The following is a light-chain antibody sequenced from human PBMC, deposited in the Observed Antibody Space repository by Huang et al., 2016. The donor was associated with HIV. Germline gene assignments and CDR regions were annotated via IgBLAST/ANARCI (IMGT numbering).Light chain of an antibody. CDR3: QQYDNWPPWT. CDR1: QSISSN. Sequence: EIVMTQSPATLSVSPGERATLSCRASQSISSNLAWYPQKPGQAPRLLIYGASTRATGIPARCSGSGSGTEFTLTISSLQSEDFAVYYCQQYDNWPPWTFGQGTKVEIK. J-gene: IGKJ1*01. V-gene: IGKV3-15*01. CDR2: GAS.